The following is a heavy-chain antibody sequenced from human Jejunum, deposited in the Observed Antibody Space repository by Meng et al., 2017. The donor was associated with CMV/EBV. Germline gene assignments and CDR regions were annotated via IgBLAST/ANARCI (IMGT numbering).Heavy chain of an antibody. J-gene: IGHJ4*02. CDR3: ARGYWSRHNSGSFDN. CDR1: EYNFTSYD. CDR2: MNPYSGNT. Sequence: TEYNFTSYDINWVRQATGQGLEWMGWMNPYSGNTGSAQSFKGRVTLTSNTSIGTAYMEPNSLRSEDTAVYYCARGYWSRHNSGSFDNWGQGTLVTVSS. D-gene: IGHD3-10*01. V-gene: IGHV1-8*01.